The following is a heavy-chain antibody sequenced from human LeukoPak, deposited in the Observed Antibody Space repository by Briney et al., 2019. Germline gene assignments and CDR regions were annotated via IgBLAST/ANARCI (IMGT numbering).Heavy chain of an antibody. Sequence: PGGSLRLSCAASGFTFSTYGMNWVRQAPGKGLEWVSHISGSGGNTNYADSVKGRFTISRDNSKNTLYLQMNSLRVEDTAVYYCAAHPSSAYWGRGTLVTVSS. CDR1: GFTFSTYG. CDR3: AAHPSSAY. J-gene: IGHJ4*02. CDR2: ISGSGGNT. D-gene: IGHD6-6*01. V-gene: IGHV3-23*01.